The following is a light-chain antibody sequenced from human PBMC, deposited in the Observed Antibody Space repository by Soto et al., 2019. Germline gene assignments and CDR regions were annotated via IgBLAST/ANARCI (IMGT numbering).Light chain of an antibody. CDR1: SSDVGSYNL. CDR2: EGS. CDR3: CSYAGSSTFLWV. V-gene: IGLV2-23*03. Sequence: QSVLTQPASVSGSPGQSITISCTGTSSDVGSYNLVSWYQQHPGKAPKLMIYEGSKRPSGVSNRFSGSKSGNTASLTISGLQAEDEADYYCCSYAGSSTFLWVFGTGTKVTVL. J-gene: IGLJ1*01.